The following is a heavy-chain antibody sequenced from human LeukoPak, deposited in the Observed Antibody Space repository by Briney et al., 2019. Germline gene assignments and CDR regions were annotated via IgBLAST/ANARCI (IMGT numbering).Heavy chain of an antibody. D-gene: IGHD6-13*01. V-gene: IGHV3-23*01. CDR2: IGDSGGST. Sequence: PGASLRLSCAVSGFSLSRYAMSWVRKAPGKGLEWVSAIGDSGGSTYYADSVKGRFTISRDNSRNTLYLQMNTLRAEDTAVYYCAKCRGSSWSDYFDYWGQGTLVTVSS. CDR1: GFSLSRYA. CDR3: AKCRGSSWSDYFDY. J-gene: IGHJ4*02.